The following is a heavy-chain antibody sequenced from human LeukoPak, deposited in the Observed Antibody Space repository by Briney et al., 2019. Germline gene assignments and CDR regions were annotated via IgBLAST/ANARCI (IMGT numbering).Heavy chain of an antibody. CDR3: ATSPIRHCSGGSCYPNWFDP. D-gene: IGHD2-15*01. CDR1: GYTLTELS. J-gene: IGHJ5*02. CDR2: FDPEDGET. Sequence: GASVKVSCTVSGYTLTELSMHWVRQAPGKGLEWMGGFDPEDGETIYAQKFQGRVTMTEDTSTDTAYMELSSLRSEDTAVYHCATSPIRHCSGGSCYPNWFDPWGQGTLVTVSS. V-gene: IGHV1-24*01.